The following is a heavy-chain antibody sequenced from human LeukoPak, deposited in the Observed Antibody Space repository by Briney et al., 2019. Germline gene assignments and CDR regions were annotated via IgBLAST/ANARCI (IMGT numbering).Heavy chain of an antibody. D-gene: IGHD5-18*01. CDR3: ARVGYLGIQLWSVAFDI. Sequence: GGSLRLSCAASGFTFSSYAMHWDRQAPGKGLEWVAVISYDGSNKYYADSVKGRFTISRDNSKNTLYLQMNSLRAEDTAVYYCARVGYLGIQLWSVAFDIWGQGTMVTVSS. V-gene: IGHV3-30*01. J-gene: IGHJ3*02. CDR1: GFTFSSYA. CDR2: ISYDGSNK.